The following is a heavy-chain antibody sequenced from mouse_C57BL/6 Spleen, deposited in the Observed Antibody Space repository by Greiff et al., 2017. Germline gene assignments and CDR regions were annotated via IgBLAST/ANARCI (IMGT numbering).Heavy chain of an antibody. CDR1: GYTFTSYW. CDR2: IDPSDSYT. D-gene: IGHD2-2*01. Sequence: QVQLKQPGAELVMPGASVKLSCKASGYTFTSYWMHWVKQRPGQGLEWIGEIDPSDSYTNYNQKFKGKSTLTVDKSSSTAYMQLSSLTSEDSAVYYCARSDGYDVRYYAMDYWGQGTSVTVSS. CDR3: ARSDGYDVRYYAMDY. V-gene: IGHV1-69*01. J-gene: IGHJ4*01.